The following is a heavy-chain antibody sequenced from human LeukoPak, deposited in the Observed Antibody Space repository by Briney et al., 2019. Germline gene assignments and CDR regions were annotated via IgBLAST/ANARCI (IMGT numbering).Heavy chain of an antibody. CDR2: IWYDGSNK. V-gene: IGHV3-33*08. CDR1: GFTFSSYA. J-gene: IGHJ5*02. CDR3: ARALTMVRGVRPSNWFDP. D-gene: IGHD3-10*01. Sequence: GGSLRLSCAASGFTFSSYAMSWVRQAPGKGLEWVAVIWYDGSNKYYADSVKGRFTISRDNSKNTLYLQMNSLRAEDTAVYYCARALTMVRGVRPSNWFDPWGQGTLVTVSS.